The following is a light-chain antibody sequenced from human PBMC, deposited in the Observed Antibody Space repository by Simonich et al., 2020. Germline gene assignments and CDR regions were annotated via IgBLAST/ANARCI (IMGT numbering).Light chain of an antibody. CDR1: KIGSKS. J-gene: IGLJ2*01. V-gene: IGLV3-21*03. CDR3: QVWDSSSDHVV. CDR2: DDS. Sequence: SYVLTQPPSVSVAPGKTARITCGGKKIGSKSVHWYQQKPGQAPVLVVYDDSDRTSGIPERFSGSNSVNTATLTISRVEAGDEADYYCQVWDSSSDHVVFGGGTKLTVL.